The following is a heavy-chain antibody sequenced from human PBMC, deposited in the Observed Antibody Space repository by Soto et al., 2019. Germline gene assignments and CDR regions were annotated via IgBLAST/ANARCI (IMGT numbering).Heavy chain of an antibody. D-gene: IGHD5-12*01. CDR2: INHSGST. V-gene: IGHV4-34*01. Sequence: SETLSLTCAVYGGSFSGYYWTWIRQPPGTGLEWIGEINHSGSTNYNPSLKSRVTISVDTSKNQFSLKLTSVTAADTAVYYCARRIVATETFEYWGQGTLVTVSS. CDR3: ARRIVATETFEY. CDR1: GGSFSGYY. J-gene: IGHJ4*02.